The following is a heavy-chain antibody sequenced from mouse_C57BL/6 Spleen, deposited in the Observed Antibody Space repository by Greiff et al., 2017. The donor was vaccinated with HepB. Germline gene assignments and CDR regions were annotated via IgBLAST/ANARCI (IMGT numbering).Heavy chain of an antibody. Sequence: EVQLQQSGPELVKPGASVKMSCKASGYTFTDYNMHWVKQSHGKSLEWIGYINPNNGGTSYNQKFKGKATLTVNKSSSTAYMELRSLTSEDSAVYYCARYAYYSNYFDYWGQGTTLTVSS. CDR3: ARYAYYSNYFDY. D-gene: IGHD2-5*01. V-gene: IGHV1-22*01. CDR2: INPNNGGT. CDR1: GYTFTDYN. J-gene: IGHJ2*01.